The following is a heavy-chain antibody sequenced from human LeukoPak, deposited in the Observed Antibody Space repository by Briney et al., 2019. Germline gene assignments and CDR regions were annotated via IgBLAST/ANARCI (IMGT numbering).Heavy chain of an antibody. CDR1: GGTFSSYA. D-gene: IGHD1-26*01. V-gene: IGHV1-69*13. Sequence: SVKASCKASGGTFSSYAISWVRQAPRQGLEWMGGIITIFGTANYAQKSQGRVTITADESTSTAYMELSSLRSEDTAVYYCASGPGTPKGIDYWGQGTLVTVSS. CDR2: IITIFGTA. CDR3: ASGPGTPKGIDY. J-gene: IGHJ4*02.